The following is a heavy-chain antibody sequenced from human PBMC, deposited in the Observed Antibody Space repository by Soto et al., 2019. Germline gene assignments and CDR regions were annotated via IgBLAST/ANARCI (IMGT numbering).Heavy chain of an antibody. CDR3: ARKHKFSYVKH. CDR1: GDFISRGYY. V-gene: IGHV4-38-2*01. Sequence: SATLVFTNAVAGDFISRGYYWAWLRQPPGKGLEYIGSTYHSGTTYYNPSLMSRVTISVDTSKNQFSLNLRSVTAADSAADFFARKHKFSYVKHLGQVTLVTVS. CDR2: TYHSGTT. D-gene: IGHD5-18*01. J-gene: IGHJ1*01.